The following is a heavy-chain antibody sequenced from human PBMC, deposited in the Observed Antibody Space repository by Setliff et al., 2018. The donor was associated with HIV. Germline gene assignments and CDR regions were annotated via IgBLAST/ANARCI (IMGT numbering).Heavy chain of an antibody. V-gene: IGHV1-69*13. CDR3: ARVGTSGFRSMNY. CDR2: IIPIFGTA. D-gene: IGHD2-8*01. CDR1: GGTFSSYA. J-gene: IGHJ4*02. Sequence: GASVKVSCKPSGGTFSSYAISWVRQAPGQGLEWMGGIIPIFGTANYAQKFQDRITITADDSTSTAYMGLSSLRSEDTAVYYWARVGTSGFRSMNYWGQGTLVTVSS.